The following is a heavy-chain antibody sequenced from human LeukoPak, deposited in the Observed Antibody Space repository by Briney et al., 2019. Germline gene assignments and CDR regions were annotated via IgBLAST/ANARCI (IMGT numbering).Heavy chain of an antibody. D-gene: IGHD3-10*01. J-gene: IGHJ4*02. CDR2: INRDGSER. CDR3: AKVLNYYGSGYFDY. V-gene: IGHV3-7*03. CDR1: GFTFSNYW. Sequence: GGSLRLSCAASGFTFSNYWMTWVRQAPGKGLEWVANINRDGSERYYVDSVKGRFTISRDDAKSSLYLQMNSLRAEDTAVYYCAKVLNYYGSGYFDYWGQGTLVTVSS.